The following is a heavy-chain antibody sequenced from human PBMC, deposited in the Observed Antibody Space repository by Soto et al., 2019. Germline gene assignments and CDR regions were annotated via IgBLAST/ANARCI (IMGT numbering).Heavy chain of an antibody. J-gene: IGHJ4*01. CDR1: GDTISTGGYT. V-gene: IGHV4-30-2*03. Sequence: SETLSLTCDVSGDTISTGGYTWAWIRQPPGKALEWIGHTYHSGNPYYNASLKSRVTISVDTSKNQFSLKVNSVTVADTAVYYCARRSHTNWPAYWGHGTQVTVSS. CDR2: TYHSGNP. CDR3: ARRSHTNWPAY. D-gene: IGHD2-8*01.